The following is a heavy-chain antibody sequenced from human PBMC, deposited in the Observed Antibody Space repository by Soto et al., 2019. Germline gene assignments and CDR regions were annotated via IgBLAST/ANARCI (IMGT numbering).Heavy chain of an antibody. Sequence: GGSLRLSCAASGFTFSSYAMSWVRQAPGKGLEWVSAISGSGGSTYYADSVKGRFTISRDNSKNTLYLQMNSLRAEDTAVYYCAKVGPRITIFGVAPSHFDYWGQGTLVTVSS. CDR1: GFTFSSYA. D-gene: IGHD3-3*01. V-gene: IGHV3-23*01. J-gene: IGHJ4*02. CDR3: AKVGPRITIFGVAPSHFDY. CDR2: ISGSGGST.